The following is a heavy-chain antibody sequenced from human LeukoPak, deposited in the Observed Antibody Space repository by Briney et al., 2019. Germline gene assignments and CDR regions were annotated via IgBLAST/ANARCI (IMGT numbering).Heavy chain of an antibody. V-gene: IGHV7-4-1*02. CDR1: GYTFTSYA. CDR3: ARDFGRRYFDWLLNTKNWFDP. J-gene: IGHJ5*02. Sequence: ASVKVSCKASGYTFTSYAMNWVRQAPGQRLEWMGWIHANTGNPTYAQGFTGRFVFSLDTSVSTAYLQISSLKAEDTAVYYCARDFGRRYFDWLLNTKNWFDPWGQGTLVTVSS. CDR2: IHANTGNP. D-gene: IGHD3-9*01.